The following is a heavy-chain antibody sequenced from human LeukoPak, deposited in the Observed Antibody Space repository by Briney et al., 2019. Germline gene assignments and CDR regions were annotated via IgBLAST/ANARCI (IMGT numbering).Heavy chain of an antibody. CDR2: IRYDGSNK. D-gene: IGHD3-3*01. CDR3: PKDSADFWSGYPPSTYFAY. CDR1: GFTFSSYG. J-gene: IGHJ4*02. Sequence: GGSLRLSCAASGFTFSSYGMHWVRQAPGKGLEWLAFIRYDGSNKYYADSVKGRFTISRDNSKNTLYLQMNSLRAEDTAVYYCPKDSADFWSGYPPSTYFAYWGQGTLVTVSS. V-gene: IGHV3-30*02.